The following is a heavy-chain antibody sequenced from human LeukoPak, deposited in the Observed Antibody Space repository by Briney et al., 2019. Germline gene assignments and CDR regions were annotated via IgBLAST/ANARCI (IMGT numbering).Heavy chain of an antibody. CDR2: IYYSGST. CDR1: GGSISSYY. J-gene: IGHJ3*02. Sequence: SETLSLTCNVSGGSISSYYWSWIRQPPGKGLEWIGYIYYSGSTNYNPSLKSRVTISVDTSKNQFSLKLSSVTAADTAVYYCARGRYDYVWGSYRFDAFDIWGQGTMVTVSS. V-gene: IGHV4-59*01. D-gene: IGHD3-16*02. CDR3: ARGRYDYVWGSYRFDAFDI.